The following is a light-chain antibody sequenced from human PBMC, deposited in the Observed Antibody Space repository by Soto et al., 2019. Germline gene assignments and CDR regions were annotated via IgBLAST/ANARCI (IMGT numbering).Light chain of an antibody. J-gene: IGKJ1*01. CDR1: QDSNTS. Sequence: DIQMTQSPSSLSACVGDRVTVTCRARQDSNTSLVWSQQRPGQIPKFLIYDASTLQSGVPSRFSGSGSGTEFTLTISSLQPDDFATYYCQHYNSYSEAFGQGTKVDIK. V-gene: IGKV1-27*01. CDR2: DAS. CDR3: QHYNSYSEA.